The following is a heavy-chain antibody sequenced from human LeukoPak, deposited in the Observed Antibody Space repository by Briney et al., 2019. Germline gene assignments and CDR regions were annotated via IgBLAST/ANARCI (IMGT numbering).Heavy chain of an antibody. CDR3: ARDSAPYYDSSGSRADY. CDR1: GFTFSSYW. Sequence: GGSLRLFCAASGFTFSSYWMTWVRQAPGKGLEWVANIKQDGSEKYYVDSVKGRFTISRDNAKNSLYLQMNSLRAEDTAVYYCARDSAPYYDSSGSRADYWGQGTLVTVSS. J-gene: IGHJ4*02. V-gene: IGHV3-7*01. CDR2: IKQDGSEK. D-gene: IGHD3-22*01.